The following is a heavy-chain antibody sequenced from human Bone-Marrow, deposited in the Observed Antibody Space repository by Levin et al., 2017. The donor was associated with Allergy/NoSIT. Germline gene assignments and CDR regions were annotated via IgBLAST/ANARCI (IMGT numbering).Heavy chain of an antibody. Sequence: GGSLRLSCAASGFTFSSYWMSWVRQAPGKGLEWVANIKQDGSEKYYVDSVKGRFTISRDNAKNSLYLQMNSLRAEDTAVYYCARDDSGYGDNDAFDIWGQGTMVTVSS. CDR1: GFTFSSYW. CDR3: ARDDSGYGDNDAFDI. CDR2: IKQDGSEK. D-gene: IGHD5-12*01. V-gene: IGHV3-7*04. J-gene: IGHJ3*02.